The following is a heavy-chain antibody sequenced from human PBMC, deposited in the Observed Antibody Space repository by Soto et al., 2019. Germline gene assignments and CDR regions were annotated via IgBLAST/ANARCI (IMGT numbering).Heavy chain of an antibody. D-gene: IGHD6-19*01. Sequence: EVQLLESGGGLVQPGGSLRLSCAASGSTFGTSAMTWVRQAPGKGLEWVSTISGSGGSTFYTDSVKGRFTISRDNFRNTLYMGMNSLRAEDTAIYYCARRLWGIEVTQAFDIWGQGPMVPVSS. CDR2: ISGSGGST. V-gene: IGHV3-23*01. CDR3: ARRLWGIEVTQAFDI. J-gene: IGHJ3*02. CDR1: GSTFGTSA.